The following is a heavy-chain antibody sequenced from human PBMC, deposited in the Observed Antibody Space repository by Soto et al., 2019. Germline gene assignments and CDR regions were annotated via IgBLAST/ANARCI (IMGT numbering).Heavy chain of an antibody. J-gene: IGHJ4*02. Sequence: ASVKVSCKASGYIFPDYYINWVRQAPGQGLERVGWINPNNGDTNYAQQFQGRVTMSTDTFISTAYMELNRLRSDDTAVYYCAREPATAKPEGVDFWGQGTLVTVSS. V-gene: IGHV1-2*02. CDR3: AREPATAKPEGVDF. CDR1: GYIFPDYY. CDR2: INPNNGDT. D-gene: IGHD1-1*01.